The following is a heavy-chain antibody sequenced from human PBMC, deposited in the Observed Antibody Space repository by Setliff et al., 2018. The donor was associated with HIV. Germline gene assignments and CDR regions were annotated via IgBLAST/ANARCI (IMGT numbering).Heavy chain of an antibody. V-gene: IGHV4-61*01. J-gene: IGHJ6*04. CDR2: IFYSGST. D-gene: IGHD3-10*01. CDR3: TRRGADSYYPRPLDV. CDR1: GGSVSTGNCY. Sequence: SETLSLTCTVSGGSVSTGNCYWNWIRLPPGKGLEWIGYIFYSGSTNYNPSLKSRVTISVDTSKNQFYLRLNSVTAADTAIYYCTRRGADSYYPRPLDVWGKGTTVTVSS.